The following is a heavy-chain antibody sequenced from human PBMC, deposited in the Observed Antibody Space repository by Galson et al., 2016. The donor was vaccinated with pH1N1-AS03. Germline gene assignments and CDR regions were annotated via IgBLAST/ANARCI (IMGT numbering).Heavy chain of an antibody. CDR3: EKDGRSTGWYDY. CDR2: INGGGGDT. Sequence: SLRLSCAASGFTFPSYAMSWVRQAPEKGLEWVSAINGGGGDTYYADAVKGRFTISRDNSKNTLYLQMNRLRAEDTAVYYWEKDGRSTGWYDYWGQGTQVTVSS. V-gene: IGHV3-23*01. CDR1: GFTFPSYA. D-gene: IGHD6-19*01. J-gene: IGHJ4*02.